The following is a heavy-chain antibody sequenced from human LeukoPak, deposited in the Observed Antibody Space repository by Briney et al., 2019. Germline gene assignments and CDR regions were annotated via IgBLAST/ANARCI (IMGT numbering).Heavy chain of an antibody. CDR3: ARPYYYDSRIDP. Sequence: PSETLSHTCTVSGGSISSGDYYWSWIRQPPGKGLEWIAYMYYSGSTYYNPSFKSRVTMSADTSKNQLSLKLSSVTAADTAVYYCARPYYYDSRIDPWGQGILVTVSS. J-gene: IGHJ5*02. V-gene: IGHV4-30-4*01. CDR2: MYYSGST. CDR1: GGSISSGDYY. D-gene: IGHD3-22*01.